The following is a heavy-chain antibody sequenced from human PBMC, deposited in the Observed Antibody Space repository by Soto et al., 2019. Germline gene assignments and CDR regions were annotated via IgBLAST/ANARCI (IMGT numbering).Heavy chain of an antibody. Sequence: QITLKESGPTLVKATQTLTLTCSLTGFSLRTTEESVSWMRQPPGKALEWLGIIYCADEKRYKPSVKSRLTIFKDPSKTNVVLMMTNLDPLETGNYYCEHRRYKWNYWECCDSWGQGTLVTVSS. D-gene: IGHD1-7*01. J-gene: IGHJ5*01. V-gene: IGHV2-5*02. CDR2: IYCADEK. CDR1: GFSLRTTEES. CDR3: EHRRYKWNYWECCDS.